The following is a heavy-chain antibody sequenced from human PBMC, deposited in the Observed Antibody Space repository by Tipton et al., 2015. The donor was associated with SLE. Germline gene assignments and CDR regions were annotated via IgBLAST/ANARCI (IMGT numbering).Heavy chain of an antibody. J-gene: IGHJ6*02. CDR2: INYSGST. D-gene: IGHD4-17*01. CDR1: GGSISSYY. Sequence: TLSLTCTVYGGSISSYYWSGIRQPPGKGLEWIGEINYSGSTNYNPSLKSRVTISVDTSKNQFSLKLSSVTAADTAVYYCARTDYGDYGGYYYYGMDVCGQGTTFSVSS. V-gene: IGHV4-59*01. CDR3: ARTDYGDYGGYYYYGMDV.